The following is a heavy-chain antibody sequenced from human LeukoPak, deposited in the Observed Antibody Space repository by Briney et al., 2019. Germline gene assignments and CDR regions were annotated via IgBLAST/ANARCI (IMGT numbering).Heavy chain of an antibody. Sequence: SVKVSCKASGGTFSSYAISWVRQAPGQGLEWMGGIIPIFGTANYAQKFQGRVTITTDESTCTAYMELSSLRSEDTAVYYCARDWDYGGNSGNYWGQGTLVTVSS. V-gene: IGHV1-69*05. CDR3: ARDWDYGGNSGNY. D-gene: IGHD4-23*01. CDR1: GGTFSSYA. CDR2: IIPIFGTA. J-gene: IGHJ4*02.